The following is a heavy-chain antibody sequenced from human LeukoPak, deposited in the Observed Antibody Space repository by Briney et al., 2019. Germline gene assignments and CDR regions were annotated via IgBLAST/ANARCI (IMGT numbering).Heavy chain of an antibody. CDR3: AKDKKTPWIVVVTPDAFDI. J-gene: IGHJ3*02. Sequence: GGSLRLSCAASGFTFSSYAMSWVRQAPGKGLEWVSAISGSGGSTYYADSVKGRFTISRDNSKNTLYLQMNSLRAEDMAVYYCAKDKKTPWIVVVTPDAFDIWGQGTMVTVSS. V-gene: IGHV3-23*01. D-gene: IGHD2-21*02. CDR1: GFTFSSYA. CDR2: ISGSGGST.